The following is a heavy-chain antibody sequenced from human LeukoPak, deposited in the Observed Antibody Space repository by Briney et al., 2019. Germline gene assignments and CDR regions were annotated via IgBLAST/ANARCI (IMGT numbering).Heavy chain of an antibody. V-gene: IGHV3-23*01. J-gene: IGHJ4*02. D-gene: IGHD2-15*01. CDR3: AKTTVGYSSGRFPGWPADY. CDR2: IFGSGGSA. CDR1: GFAFGSYA. Sequence: GGSPRLSCTASGFAFGSYAMYWVRQAPGKGLEWVSGIFGSGGSAHYADSVKGRFTISRDNSKNTVYLEMNSLGAEDSAVYYCAKTTVGYSSGRFPGWPADYWGQGTLVTVSS.